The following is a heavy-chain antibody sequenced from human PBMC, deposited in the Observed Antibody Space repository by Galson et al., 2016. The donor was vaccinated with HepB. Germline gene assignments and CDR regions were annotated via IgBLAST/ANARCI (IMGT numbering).Heavy chain of an antibody. D-gene: IGHD6-13*01. CDR2: IYHSGST. CDR3: ARVSRSSSWYAYYGMDV. V-gene: IGHV4-4*02. Sequence: SETLSLTCAVSGGSISSSNWWSWVRQPPGKGLEWIGEIYHSGSTNYNPSLKSRVTISVDKSKNQFSLKLNSVTAADAAVYYCARVSRSSSWYAYYGMDVWGQGTTVNVSS. CDR1: GGSISSSNW. J-gene: IGHJ6*02.